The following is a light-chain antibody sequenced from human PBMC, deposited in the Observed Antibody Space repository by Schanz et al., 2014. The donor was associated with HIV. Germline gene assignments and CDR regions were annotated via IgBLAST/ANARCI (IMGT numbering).Light chain of an antibody. Sequence: QSVLAQPLSVSGAPGQRVTISCTGSTSNIGTGYGVHWYQQLPGAAPKLLMYGNSNRPSGVSNRFSGSKSGNTASLTISGLQAEDEADYYCSSYTSSSTLVFGTGTKLTVL. CDR2: GNS. V-gene: IGLV1-40*01. CDR1: TSNIGTGYG. CDR3: SSYTSSSTLV. J-gene: IGLJ1*01.